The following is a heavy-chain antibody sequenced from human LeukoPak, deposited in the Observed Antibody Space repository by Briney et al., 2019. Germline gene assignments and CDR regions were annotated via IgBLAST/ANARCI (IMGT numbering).Heavy chain of an antibody. J-gene: IGHJ5*02. CDR3: ARVLSGSWDWFDP. CDR1: GFTFSNYW. Sequence: GGSLRLSCAASGFTFSNYWMHWVRQAPGKGLVWVSRINTDGSRITYADSVKGRFTISRDNAVNTVYLQMNSLRAEDTAVYYCARVLSGSWDWFDPWGQGTLVTVSS. CDR2: INTDGSRI. D-gene: IGHD3-22*01. V-gene: IGHV3-74*01.